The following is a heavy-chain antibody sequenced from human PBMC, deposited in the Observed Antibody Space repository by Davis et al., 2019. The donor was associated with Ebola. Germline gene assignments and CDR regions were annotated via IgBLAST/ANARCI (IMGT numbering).Heavy chain of an antibody. J-gene: IGHJ4*02. D-gene: IGHD3-10*01. Sequence: PGGSLRPSCPASAFTFRTYSLNWVRQPPGKWLEWVSSITSAGTYIYYPDSVKGRFTISRDNSKSALYLQMDSLRAEDTAVYYCAGSSYDSGRIGDFDYWGQGTLVTVSS. CDR3: AGSSYDSGRIGDFDY. V-gene: IGHV3-21*01. CDR2: ITSAGTYI. CDR1: AFTFRTYS.